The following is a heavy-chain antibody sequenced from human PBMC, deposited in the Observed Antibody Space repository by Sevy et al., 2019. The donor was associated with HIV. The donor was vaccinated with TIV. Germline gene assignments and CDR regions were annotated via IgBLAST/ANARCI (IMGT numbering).Heavy chain of an antibody. V-gene: IGHV4-39*01. CDR1: GGSISTSDFY. Sequence: SETLSLTCTVSGGSISTSDFYWGWIRQSPGKGLEWIGSIFNSGITYYNPSLKSRVTISVDTSKKQFSLKLSSVTAADTAVYYCARVLADDYIWGSHRPKYYFDFWGQGTLVTVSS. D-gene: IGHD3-16*02. CDR2: IFNSGIT. CDR3: ARVLADDYIWGSHRPKYYFDF. J-gene: IGHJ4*02.